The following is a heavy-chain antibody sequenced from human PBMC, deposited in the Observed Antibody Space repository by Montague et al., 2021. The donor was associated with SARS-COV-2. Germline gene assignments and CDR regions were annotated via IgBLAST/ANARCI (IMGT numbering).Heavy chain of an antibody. V-gene: IGHV4-31*03. CDR3: ARARTRFSLIVVVIDTFDI. CDR2: IYYSGXT. Sequence: TLSLTCTVSGGSISSGGYYWSWIRQRPGKGLEWIAYIYYSGXTXYXXXXKXRVSISVDTSKNQFSLKLSSVTAADTAVYYCARARTRFSLIVVVIDTFDIWGQGTMVTVSS. J-gene: IGHJ3*02. CDR1: GGSISSGGYY. D-gene: IGHD3-22*01.